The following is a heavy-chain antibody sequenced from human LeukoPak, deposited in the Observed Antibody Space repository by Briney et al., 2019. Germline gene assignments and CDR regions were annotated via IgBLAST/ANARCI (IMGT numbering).Heavy chain of an antibody. Sequence: SGGSLRLSCAASGFTFSDYYMSWIRQAPGKGLEWVSYISSSGSTIYYADSVKGRFTISRDNAKNSLYLRMNSLRAEDTAVYYCARDTNFVGDFDYWGQGTLVTVSS. J-gene: IGHJ4*02. D-gene: IGHD3-10*01. CDR1: GFTFSDYY. CDR3: ARDTNFVGDFDY. CDR2: ISSSGSTI. V-gene: IGHV3-11*01.